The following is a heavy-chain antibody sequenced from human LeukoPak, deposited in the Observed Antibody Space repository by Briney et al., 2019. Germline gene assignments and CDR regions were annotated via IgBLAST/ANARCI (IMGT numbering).Heavy chain of an antibody. CDR2: ISGSGGST. D-gene: IGHD3-9*01. Sequence: GGSLRLSCAASGFTFSSYGMSWVRQAPGKGLKWVSAISGSGGSTYYADSVKGRFTISRDNSKNTLYLQMNSLRAEDTAVYYCAKGIYDILTGYYRYYYYYMDVWGKGTTVTISS. V-gene: IGHV3-23*01. CDR3: AKGIYDILTGYYRYYYYYMDV. CDR1: GFTFSSYG. J-gene: IGHJ6*03.